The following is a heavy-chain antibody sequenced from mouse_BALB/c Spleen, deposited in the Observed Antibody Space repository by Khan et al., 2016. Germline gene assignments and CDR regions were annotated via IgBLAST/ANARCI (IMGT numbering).Heavy chain of an antibody. CDR2: IYPGDGDT. Sequence: QVQLKQSGAELARPGASVKLSCKASGYTFTSYWMPWVKQRPGQGLEWIGAIYPGDGDTRYTQKFKGKATLTADKSSSTAYRQLSSLASEDSAVYYCASYYGSSYDYFNYWGPGIILTFSS. CDR1: GYTFTSYW. CDR3: ASYYGSSYDYFNY. J-gene: IGHJ2*01. D-gene: IGHD1-1*01. V-gene: IGHV1-87*01.